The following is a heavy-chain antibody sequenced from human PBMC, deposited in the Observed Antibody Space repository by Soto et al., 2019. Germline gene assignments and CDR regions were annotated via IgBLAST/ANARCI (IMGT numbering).Heavy chain of an antibody. J-gene: IGHJ4*02. CDR3: AKGVYYYGSGSYIDY. CDR1: GFTFSSYA. Sequence: PGGSLRLSCAASGFTFSSYAMSWVRQAPGKGLEWVSAISGSGGSTYYADSVKGRFTISRDNSKNTLYLQMNSLRAEDTAVYYCAKGVYYYGSGSYIDYWGQGTLVTVSS. CDR2: ISGSGGST. D-gene: IGHD3-10*01. V-gene: IGHV3-23*01.